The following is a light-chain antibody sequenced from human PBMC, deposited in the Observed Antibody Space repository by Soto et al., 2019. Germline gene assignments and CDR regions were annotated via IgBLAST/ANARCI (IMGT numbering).Light chain of an antibody. CDR1: QGIGDT. J-gene: IGKJ5*01. CDR2: GAS. Sequence: EVVLTQSPATLSVSPGEGVTLSCRASQGIGDTLACYQHKPGQAPRLLIYGASSRATGIPDRFSGSGSGTDFTLTISSLEPEDFAVYYCQQRSNWPPTFGQGTRLEIK. CDR3: QQRSNWPPT. V-gene: IGKV3-11*01.